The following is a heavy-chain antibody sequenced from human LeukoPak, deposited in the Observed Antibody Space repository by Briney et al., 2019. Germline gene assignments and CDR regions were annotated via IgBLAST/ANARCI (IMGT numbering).Heavy chain of an antibody. V-gene: IGHV3-73*01. Sequence: GGCLRLSCAASGFTFSGSAIHWVREASGQGLEGVGRIRDKANSYATAYAASVKGRFTVSRDDSKNTAYLQMNSLKTEDTAVCYCSSLETGAHFDCWGQGTLVTVSP. CDR2: IRDKANSYAT. J-gene: IGHJ4*02. D-gene: IGHD7-27*01. CDR3: SSLETGAHFDC. CDR1: GFTFSGSA.